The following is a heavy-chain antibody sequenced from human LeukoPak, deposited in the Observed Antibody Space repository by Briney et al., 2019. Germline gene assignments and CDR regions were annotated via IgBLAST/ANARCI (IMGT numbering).Heavy chain of an antibody. CDR1: GGSISSTNYY. D-gene: IGHD6-13*01. CDR2: IYYSGNT. Sequence: SETLSLTCTVSGGSISSTNYYWGWVRQPPGKGLEWIGTIYYSGNTFHNPSLKSRVTISVDTSKNQFSLKLSSVTAADTAVYYCARGQGYSSSWYGVPLEYWGQGTLVTVSS. J-gene: IGHJ4*02. V-gene: IGHV4-39*07. CDR3: ARGQGYSSSWYGVPLEY.